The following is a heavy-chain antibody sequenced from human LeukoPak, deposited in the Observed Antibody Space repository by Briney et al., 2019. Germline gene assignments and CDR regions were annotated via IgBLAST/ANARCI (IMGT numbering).Heavy chain of an antibody. CDR1: GGSISSHY. Sequence: SETLSLTCTVSGGSISSHYWSWIRQPPGKGLEWIGYIYYSGSTNYNPSLKSRVTISVDTSKNQFSLKLSSVTAADTAVYYCARRPNWNYVFDYWGQGTLVTVSS. CDR2: IYYSGST. V-gene: IGHV4-59*08. J-gene: IGHJ4*02. CDR3: ARRPNWNYVFDY. D-gene: IGHD1-7*01.